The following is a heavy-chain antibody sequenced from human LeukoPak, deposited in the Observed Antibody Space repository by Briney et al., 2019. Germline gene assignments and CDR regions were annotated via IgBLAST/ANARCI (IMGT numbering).Heavy chain of an antibody. Sequence: SETLSLTCAVYGGSLTGYWWDWIRQHPGKGLEWIGYIYYSGSTYYNPSLKSRVTISVDTSKNQFSLKLSSVTAADTAVYYCARGGSMVGSGYYYTGYFDYWGQGTLVTVSS. J-gene: IGHJ4*02. V-gene: IGHV4-31*11. CDR1: GGSLTGYW. CDR2: IYYSGST. D-gene: IGHD3-22*01. CDR3: ARGGSMVGSGYYYTGYFDY.